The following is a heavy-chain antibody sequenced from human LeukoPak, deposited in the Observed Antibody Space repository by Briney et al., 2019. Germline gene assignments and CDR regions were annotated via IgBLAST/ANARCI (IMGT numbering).Heavy chain of an antibody. CDR3: AYSSGWSYFDY. CDR2: IYYSGST. V-gene: IGHV4-59*01. CDR1: GGSISSYY. D-gene: IGHD6-19*01. J-gene: IGHJ4*02. Sequence: PSETLSLTCTVSGGSISSYYWSWIRQPPGKGLEWIGYIYYSGSTNYNPSLKSRVTISVDTSKNQFSLKPSSVTAADTAVYYCAYSSGWSYFDYWGQGTLVTVSS.